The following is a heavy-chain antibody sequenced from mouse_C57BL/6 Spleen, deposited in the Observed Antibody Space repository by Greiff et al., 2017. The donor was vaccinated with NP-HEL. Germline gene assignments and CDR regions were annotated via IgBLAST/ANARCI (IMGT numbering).Heavy chain of an antibody. CDR2: IDPETGGT. CDR3: TRSAITTVVATRFDY. CDR1: SYTFTDYE. D-gene: IGHD1-1*01. Sequence: VQLQQSGAELVRPGASVTLSCKASSYTFTDYEMHWVKQTPVHGLEWIGAIDPETGGTAYNQKFKGKAILTADKSSSTAYMELRSLTSEDSAVYYCTRSAITTVVATRFDYWGQGTTLTVSS. J-gene: IGHJ2*01. V-gene: IGHV1-15*01.